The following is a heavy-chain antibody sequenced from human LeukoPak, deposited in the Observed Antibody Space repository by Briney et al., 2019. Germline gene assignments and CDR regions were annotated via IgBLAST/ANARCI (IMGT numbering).Heavy chain of an antibody. CDR2: IIPILGIA. J-gene: IGHJ6*02. Sequence: GASVKVSCKASGGTFSSYAIRWVRQAPGQGLEWMGRIIPILGIANYAQKFQGRVTITADKSTSTAYMELSSLRSEDTAEYYCAKPTYGGFGELYGRDYYYGMDVWGQGTTVTVSS. CDR3: AKPTYGGFGELYGRDYYYGMDV. V-gene: IGHV1-69*04. CDR1: GGTFSSYA. D-gene: IGHD3-10*01.